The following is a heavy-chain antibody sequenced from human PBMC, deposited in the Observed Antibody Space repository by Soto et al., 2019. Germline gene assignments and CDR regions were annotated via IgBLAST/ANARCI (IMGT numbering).Heavy chain of an antibody. J-gene: IGHJ4*02. D-gene: IGHD3-3*01. V-gene: IGHV3-30*18. CDR2: LSYVGSHN. CDR1: GFTFSSYA. Sequence: QVQLVESGGGVVQPGRSLRLSCAASGFTFSSYAMHWVRQTPDKGLEWVAFLSYVGSHNYYADSVKGRFTISRDNSKNTLYLQMNSLRVEDTAVYYCAKDRSTIFGVVTYYFDYWGQGTLVTVSS. CDR3: AKDRSTIFGVVTYYFDY.